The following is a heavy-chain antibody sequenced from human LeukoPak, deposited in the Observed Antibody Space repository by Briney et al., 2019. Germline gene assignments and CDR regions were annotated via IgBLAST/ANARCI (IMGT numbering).Heavy chain of an antibody. CDR3: AKRQHTDDY. J-gene: IGHJ4*02. D-gene: IGHD6-13*01. V-gene: IGHV3-23*01. Sequence: GGSLRLSCAASGFTSSSYSMNWVRQAPGKGLEWVSAISGSGGSTYYADSVKGRFTISRENSKNTLYLQMNSLRAEDTAVYYCAKRQHTDDYWGQGTLVTVSS. CDR1: GFTSSSYS. CDR2: ISGSGGST.